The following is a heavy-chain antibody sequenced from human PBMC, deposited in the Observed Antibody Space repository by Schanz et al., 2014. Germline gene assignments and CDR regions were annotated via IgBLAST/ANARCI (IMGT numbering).Heavy chain of an antibody. CDR2: ISGSGNCI. CDR1: GFTFNDYY. CDR3: VNASAGY. J-gene: IGHJ4*02. Sequence: QVQLVESGGGLVKPGGSLRLSCAASGFTFNDYYMNWIRQAPGKGLEWVSTISGSGNCIFYADSVKGRFTISRDNSKNTPELHMSSLCARGAGLYCCVNASAGYWGQGTLVTVSS. D-gene: IGHD3-10*01. V-gene: IGHV3-11*01.